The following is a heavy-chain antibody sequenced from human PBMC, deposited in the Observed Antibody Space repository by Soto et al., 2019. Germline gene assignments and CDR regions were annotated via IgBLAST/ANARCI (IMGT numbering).Heavy chain of an antibody. D-gene: IGHD1-26*01. CDR3: AGIYSGSPGGILRY. CDR1: GGSISSGGYY. CDR2: IYYSGST. Sequence: QVQLQESGPGLVKPSQTLSLTCTVSGGSISSGGYYWSWIRKQPGQGLEWIGYIYYSGSTYYNPSLKSRVTISVNTSKNRSTLKLSSVTAADTAVYYCAGIYSGSPGGILRYWGQGTLVTVSS. V-gene: IGHV4-31*03. J-gene: IGHJ4*02.